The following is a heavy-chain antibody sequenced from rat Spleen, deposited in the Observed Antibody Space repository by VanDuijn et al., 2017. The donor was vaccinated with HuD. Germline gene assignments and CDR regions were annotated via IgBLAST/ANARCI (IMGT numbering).Heavy chain of an antibody. CDR2: IIYDGSST. D-gene: IGHD5-1*01. CDR3: ARGTRPWELYWYFDF. V-gene: IGHV5-17*01. CDR1: GFTFSDYA. J-gene: IGHJ1*01. Sequence: EVQLVESGGGLVQPGRSLKFSCAASGFTFSDYAMAWVRQAPKKGLEWVATIIYDGSSTYYRDSVKGRFTISRDNAKSTLYLQMDSLRSEDTATYYCARGTRPWELYWYFDFWGPGTMVTVSS.